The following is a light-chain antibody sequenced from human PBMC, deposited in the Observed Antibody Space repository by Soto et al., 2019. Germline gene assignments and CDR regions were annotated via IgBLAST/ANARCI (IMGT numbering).Light chain of an antibody. CDR1: QNVLYKSNNENY. CDR3: QQNYNTPPYT. J-gene: IGKJ2*01. V-gene: IGKV4-1*01. Sequence: DIVMTQSPDSLAVSLGERATINCKSSQNVLYKSNNENYLAWYQQKPGQPPKLLIYWASTRKPGVSDRFSGSGSRSDFTLTISSLQAEDVAVYYCQQNYNTPPYTFGQGTKLEI. CDR2: WAS.